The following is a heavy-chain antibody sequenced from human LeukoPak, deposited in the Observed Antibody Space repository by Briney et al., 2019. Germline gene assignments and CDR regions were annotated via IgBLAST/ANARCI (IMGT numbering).Heavy chain of an antibody. Sequence: GGSLRLSCAASGFTFSSYSMNWVRQAPGKGLEWVAVISYDGSNKYYADSVKGRFTISRDNSKNTLYLQMNSLRAEDTAVYYCAKGSDDYGDYEGDYFDYWGQGTLVTVSS. V-gene: IGHV3-30*18. D-gene: IGHD4-17*01. CDR1: GFTFSSYS. J-gene: IGHJ4*02. CDR2: ISYDGSNK. CDR3: AKGSDDYGDYEGDYFDY.